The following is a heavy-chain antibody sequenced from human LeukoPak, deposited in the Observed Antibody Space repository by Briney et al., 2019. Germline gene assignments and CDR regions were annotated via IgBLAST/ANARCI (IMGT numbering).Heavy chain of an antibody. CDR1: GLSFSSYG. Sequence: GGSLRLSCAASGLSFSSYGMHWVRQAPGKGLEWVAVILSDGSNKYYADSVEGRFTISRDNSKNTLYLQMNSLRAEDTAVYYCARAVAASYFDYWGQGALVTVSS. CDR2: ILSDGSNK. J-gene: IGHJ4*02. CDR3: ARAVAASYFDY. V-gene: IGHV3-30*03. D-gene: IGHD6-19*01.